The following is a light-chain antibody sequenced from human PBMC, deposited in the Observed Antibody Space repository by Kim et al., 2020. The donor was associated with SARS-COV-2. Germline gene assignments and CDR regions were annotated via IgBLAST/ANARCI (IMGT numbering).Light chain of an antibody. J-gene: IGKJ4*01. Sequence: EVVMTQSPATLSVSPGERATLSCRASQSVRSNLAWYRLKPGQPPRLLIYGASTRATGIPARFSGSGSGTEFTLTISSLQSEDLAFYYCQQNNNWPLTFGGGTKVDIK. CDR3: QQNNNWPLT. V-gene: IGKV3-15*01. CDR2: GAS. CDR1: QSVRSN.